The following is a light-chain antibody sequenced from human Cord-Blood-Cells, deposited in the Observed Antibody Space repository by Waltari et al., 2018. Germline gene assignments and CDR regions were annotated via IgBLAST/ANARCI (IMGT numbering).Light chain of an antibody. CDR1: QSVSSN. CDR2: GAS. J-gene: IGKJ1*01. Sequence: EIVMTQSPATLSVSPGERAILSCRASQSVSSNFAWYQQKPGQAPRLLIYGASTRATGIPARFSGSGSGTEFTLTISSLQSKDFAVYYCQQYNNWPPWTFGQGTKVEIK. V-gene: IGKV3-15*01. CDR3: QQYNNWPPWT.